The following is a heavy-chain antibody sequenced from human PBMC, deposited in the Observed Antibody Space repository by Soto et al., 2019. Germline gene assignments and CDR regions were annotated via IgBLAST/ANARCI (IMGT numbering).Heavy chain of an antibody. CDR1: GFTFSSFF. CDR3: ARDPNGDYLGAFDF. D-gene: IGHD4-17*01. Sequence: EVPLLEPGGGLVQPGGSLRLSCAASGFTFSSFFMSWVRQAPGKGLDWVSGIGANGGGTYYADSVKGRFIISRDNSKNTLYLQINSLRAEDTAVYYCARDPNGDYLGAFDFWGQKTMVTVSS. V-gene: IGHV3-23*01. J-gene: IGHJ3*01. CDR2: IGANGGGT.